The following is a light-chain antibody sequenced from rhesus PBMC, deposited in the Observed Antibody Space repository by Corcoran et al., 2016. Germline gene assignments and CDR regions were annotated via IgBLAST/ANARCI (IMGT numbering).Light chain of an antibody. J-gene: IGKJ4*01. Sequence: DIQMSQSPSSVHASVGDRVTITCRASQGMSSYLNWYQQKPGKAPKLLIYYANRLASGVASRCSGRGAWTDFTLTIRSLQPEDFATSYCPQGHSNPRTFGGGTEVELK. CDR1: QGMSSY. CDR2: YAN. V-gene: IGKV1-32*02. CDR3: PQGHSNPRT.